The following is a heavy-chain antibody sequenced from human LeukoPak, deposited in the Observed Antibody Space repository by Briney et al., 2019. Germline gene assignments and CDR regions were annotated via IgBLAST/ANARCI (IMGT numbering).Heavy chain of an antibody. V-gene: IGHV1-69*13. D-gene: IGHD3-22*01. CDR2: IIPIFGTA. J-gene: IGHJ4*02. Sequence: SVKVSCKASGGTFSSYAISWVRQTPGQGLEWMGGIIPIFGTANYAQKFQGRVTITADESTSTAYMELSSLRSEDTAVYYCAKSRSGYYLFDYWGQGTLVTVSS. CDR1: GGTFSSYA. CDR3: AKSRSGYYLFDY.